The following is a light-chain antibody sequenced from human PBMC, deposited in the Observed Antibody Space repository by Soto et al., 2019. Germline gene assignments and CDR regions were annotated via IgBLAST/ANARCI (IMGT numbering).Light chain of an antibody. J-gene: IGKJ5*01. V-gene: IGKV1-5*01. CDR1: QSISNW. CDR2: DAS. Sequence: DIQMTQSPSTLPASVGDTVSITCRASQSISNWLAWYQQKPGKGPKLLIYDASSLQSGVPSRFSGRGSGTEFTLTISSLEPDDFATYYCQQYDSFAITFGQGTRLEIK. CDR3: QQYDSFAIT.